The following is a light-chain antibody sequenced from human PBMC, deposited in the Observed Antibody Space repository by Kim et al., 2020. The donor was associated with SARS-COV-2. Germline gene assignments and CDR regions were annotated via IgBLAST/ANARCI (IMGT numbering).Light chain of an antibody. CDR3: QKYNSYPAT. V-gene: IGKV1-5*03. CDR1: QSISSW. CDR2: KAS. J-gene: IGKJ3*01. Sequence: ASVGDRVTITCRASQSISSWLAWYQQKPGKAPKLLIYKASSLESGVPSRFSGSGSGTEFTLTISSLQPDDFATYYCQKYNSYPATFGPGTKVDIK.